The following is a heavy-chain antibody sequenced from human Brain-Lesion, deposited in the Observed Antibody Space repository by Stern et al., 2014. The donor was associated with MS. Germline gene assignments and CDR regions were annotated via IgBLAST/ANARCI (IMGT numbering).Heavy chain of an antibody. D-gene: IGHD2-2*01. CDR1: GGSISSGGYY. V-gene: IGHV4-61*02. CDR2: IFNSGST. CDR3: ARGRVVPGFQYYATDV. J-gene: IGHJ6*02. Sequence: VQLVESGPGLVKPSQTLSLSCTVSGGSISSGGYYWSWIRQPAGKGLEWIGRIFNSGSTSYNPSLKSRVPISIDPSKTQFSRRLNSMTAADTAVYYCARGRVVPGFQYYATDVWGQGTTVIVSS.